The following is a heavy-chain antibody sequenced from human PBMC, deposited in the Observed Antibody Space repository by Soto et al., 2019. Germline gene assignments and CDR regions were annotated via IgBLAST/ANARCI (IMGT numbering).Heavy chain of an antibody. J-gene: IGHJ6*03. V-gene: IGHV4-34*01. Sequence: SETLSLTCAVYGGSFSGYYWIWFRQPPGKGLEWIGEINHSGSTNYNPSLKSRVTISVDTSKNQFSLKLSSVTAADTAVYYCARNRGNDYIWGCYCLPVNGYFIDFCGKGSTVTVSS. CDR3: ARNRGNDYIWGCYCLPVNGYFIDF. D-gene: IGHD3-16*02. CDR1: GGSFSGYY. CDR2: INHSGST.